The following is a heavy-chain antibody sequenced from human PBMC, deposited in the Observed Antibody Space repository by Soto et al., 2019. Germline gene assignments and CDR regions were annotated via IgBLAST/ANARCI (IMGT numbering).Heavy chain of an antibody. Sequence: PGESLKISCKGSGHSFTSHWIGWVRQMPGKGLEWMGIIFPGDSDTRYSPSFQGQVTISADKSISTAYLQWSSLKASDTAMYFCARWLNYDADYWGLGTLVTVSS. V-gene: IGHV5-51*01. CDR3: ARWLNYDADY. J-gene: IGHJ4*02. D-gene: IGHD4-4*01. CDR2: IFPGDSDT. CDR1: GHSFTSHW.